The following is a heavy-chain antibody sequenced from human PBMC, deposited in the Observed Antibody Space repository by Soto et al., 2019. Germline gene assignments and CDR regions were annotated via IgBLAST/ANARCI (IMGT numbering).Heavy chain of an antibody. V-gene: IGHV4-34*01. Sequence: SETLSLTCAVYGGSFSGYYWSWIRQPPGKGLEWIGEINHSGSTNYNPSLKSRVTISVDTSKSQFSLKLSSVTAADTAVYYCARIRSGSYGYYYYYYGMDVWGQGTTVTVSS. CDR1: GGSFSGYY. CDR2: INHSGST. D-gene: IGHD3-10*01. CDR3: ARIRSGSYGYYYYYYGMDV. J-gene: IGHJ6*02.